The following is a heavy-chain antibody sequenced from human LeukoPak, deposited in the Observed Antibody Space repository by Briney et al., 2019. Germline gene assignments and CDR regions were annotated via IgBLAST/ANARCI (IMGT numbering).Heavy chain of an antibody. D-gene: IGHD4-17*01. Sequence: PSETLSLTCAVYGGSFSGYYWSWIRQPPGKGLEWIGEINHSGSTNYNPSLKSRVTISVDTSKNQFSLKLSSVTAADTAVYYCAGYGDYEGYFDYWGQGTLVTVSS. CDR3: AGYGDYEGYFDY. CDR2: INHSGST. V-gene: IGHV4-34*01. CDR1: GGSFSGYY. J-gene: IGHJ4*02.